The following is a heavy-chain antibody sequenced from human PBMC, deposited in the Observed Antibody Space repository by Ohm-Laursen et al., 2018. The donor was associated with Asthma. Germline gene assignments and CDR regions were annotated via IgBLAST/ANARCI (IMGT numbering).Heavy chain of an antibody. CDR2: GGSYYDGCLK. CDR3: ARDVMEWYLPAFDF. V-gene: IGHV3-30-3*01. D-gene: IGHD3-3*01. Sequence: SLRLSCAASGFTFRSYAMHWVRQAPGKGLEWVAVGGSYYDGCLKYYADSVNGRFTVSRDDSKNTLYLQMNSLRPDDTAVYYCARDVMEWYLPAFDFWGQGTLVTVSS. CDR1: GFTFRSYA. J-gene: IGHJ4*02.